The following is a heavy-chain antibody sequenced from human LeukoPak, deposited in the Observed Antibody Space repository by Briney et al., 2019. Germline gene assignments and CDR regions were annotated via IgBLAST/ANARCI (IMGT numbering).Heavy chain of an antibody. V-gene: IGHV3-23*01. J-gene: IGHJ4*02. CDR2: ISGSSSNT. CDR3: ARLIAAAGDY. Sequence: GGSLRLSCAASGFTFSTYAMSWVRQAPGKGLEWVSAISGSSSNTYYADSVKGRFTISRDNSQNTLYLQMNSLRAEDTAVYYCARLIAAAGDYWGQGTLVTVSS. D-gene: IGHD6-13*01. CDR1: GFTFSTYA.